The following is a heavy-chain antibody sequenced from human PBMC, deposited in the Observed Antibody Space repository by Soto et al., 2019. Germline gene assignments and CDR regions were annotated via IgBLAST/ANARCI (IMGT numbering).Heavy chain of an antibody. Sequence: GGSLRLSCAASGFTFSSYSMNWVRQAPGKGLEWVSSISSSSSYIYYADSVKGRFTISRDNAKNSLYLQMNSLRAEDTAVYYCARAFYSGYDFPSIMVWGQGTLVTVSS. D-gene: IGHD5-12*01. CDR1: GFTFSSYS. J-gene: IGHJ4*02. CDR3: ARAFYSGYDFPSIMV. CDR2: ISSSSSYI. V-gene: IGHV3-21*01.